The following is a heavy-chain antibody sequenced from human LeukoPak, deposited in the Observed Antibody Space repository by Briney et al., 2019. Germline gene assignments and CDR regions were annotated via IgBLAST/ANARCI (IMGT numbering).Heavy chain of an antibody. V-gene: IGHV3-33*01. J-gene: IGHJ6*02. D-gene: IGHD4-17*01. CDR2: IWYDGSNK. CDR1: GFTFSSYG. CDR3: ARESGDYTSPVDV. Sequence: PGGSLRLSCAASGFTFSSYGMHWVRQAPGKGLEWVAVIWYDGSNKYYADSVKGRFTISRDNSKNTLYLQMNSLRAEDTAVYYCARESGDYTSPVDVWGQGTTVTVSS.